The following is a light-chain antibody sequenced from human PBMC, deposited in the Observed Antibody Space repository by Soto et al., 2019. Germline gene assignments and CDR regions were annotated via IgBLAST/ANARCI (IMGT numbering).Light chain of an antibody. Sequence: QTVVTQEPSFSVSPGGTVTLTCGLTSGSVSTRNYPSWYQQIPGQAPRTLIYNTNTRSSGVPGRFSGSILGNKAALTITGAQAADESDYYCALYVGSGIHWVFGGGTKLTVL. CDR1: SGSVSTRNY. CDR2: NTN. CDR3: ALYVGSGIHWV. V-gene: IGLV8-61*01. J-gene: IGLJ3*02.